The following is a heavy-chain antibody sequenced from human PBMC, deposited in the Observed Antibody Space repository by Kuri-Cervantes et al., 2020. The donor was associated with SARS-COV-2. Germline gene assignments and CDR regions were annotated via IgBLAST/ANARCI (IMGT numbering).Heavy chain of an antibody. CDR2: ISYDTTNK. J-gene: IGHJ4*02. CDR3: AKGTYPVGSYGYFDY. CDR1: GFPFSNFG. D-gene: IGHD5-18*01. Sequence: LSLTCAASGFPFSNFGMHWVRQAPGKGLEWVAIISYDTTNKYYADSVKGRFTVSRDDSKSTLYLQMNSLRTEDTALYYCAKGTYPVGSYGYFDYWGQGTLVTVSS. V-gene: IGHV3-30*18.